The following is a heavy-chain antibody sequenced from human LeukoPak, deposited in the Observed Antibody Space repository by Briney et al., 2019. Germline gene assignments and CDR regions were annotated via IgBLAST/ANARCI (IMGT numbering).Heavy chain of an antibody. D-gene: IGHD2-15*01. J-gene: IGHJ4*02. CDR3: ARSLSVVGGYIDY. CDR2: IYYSGST. V-gene: IGHV4-59*08. Sequence: SETLSLTCTDSGGSISSYYWSWIRQPPGKGLEWIGYIYYSGSTNYNPSLKSRVTISVDTSKNQFSLKLSSVTAADTAVYYCARSLSVVGGYIDYWGQGTLVTVSS. CDR1: GGSISSYY.